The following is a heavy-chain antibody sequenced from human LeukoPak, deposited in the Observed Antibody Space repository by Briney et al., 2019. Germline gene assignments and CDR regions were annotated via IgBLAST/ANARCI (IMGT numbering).Heavy chain of an antibody. J-gene: IGHJ4*02. Sequence: SQTLSLTCTVSGGSISSGDYYWSWIRQPPGKGLEWIGYIYYSGSTYYNPSLKSRVTISVDTSKNQFSLKLSSVTAADTAVYYCARVDLILGATYFDYWGQGTLVAVSS. D-gene: IGHD1-26*01. CDR2: IYYSGST. V-gene: IGHV4-30-4*08. CDR1: GGSISSGDYY. CDR3: ARVDLILGATYFDY.